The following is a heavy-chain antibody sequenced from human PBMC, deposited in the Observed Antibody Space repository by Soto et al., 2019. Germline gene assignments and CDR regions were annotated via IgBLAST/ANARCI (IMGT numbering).Heavy chain of an antibody. J-gene: IGHJ3*02. CDR2: INPNSGGT. CDR1: GYTFTGYY. D-gene: IGHD3-16*02. Sequence: ASVKVSCKASGYTFTGYYMHWVRQAPEQGLEWMGWINPNSGGTNYAQKFQGWVTMTRDTSISTAYMELSRLRSDDTAVYYCARGKSGVITFGGVIGDDAFDIWGQGTMVTVSS. CDR3: ARGKSGVITFGGVIGDDAFDI. V-gene: IGHV1-2*04.